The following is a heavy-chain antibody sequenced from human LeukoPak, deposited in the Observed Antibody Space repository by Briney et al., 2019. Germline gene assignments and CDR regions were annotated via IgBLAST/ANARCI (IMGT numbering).Heavy chain of an antibody. V-gene: IGHV4-39*07. J-gene: IGHJ4*02. D-gene: IGHD3-22*01. Sequence: PSETLSLTCTVSGGSVSSSTYYWGWIRQPPGKGLEWIGSIYYSGITYYNPSLKSRVTISVDTSKNQFSLSLSSVTAADTAVYYCARGEYYPSSGYSGTVDYWGQGTLVTVSS. CDR1: GGSVSSSTYY. CDR3: ARGEYYPSSGYSGTVDY. CDR2: IYYSGIT.